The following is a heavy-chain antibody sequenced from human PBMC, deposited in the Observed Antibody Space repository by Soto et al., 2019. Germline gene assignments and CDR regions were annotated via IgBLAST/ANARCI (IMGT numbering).Heavy chain of an antibody. CDR3: ARSINPKVVPAARYAFDI. CDR2: IYYSGST. J-gene: IGHJ3*02. Sequence: PLSLTCTVSGGSISSGGYYWSWIRQHPGKGLEWIGYIYYSGSTYYDPSLKSRVTISVDTSKNQFSLKLSSVTAADTAVYYCARSINPKVVPAARYAFDIWGQGTMVTV. D-gene: IGHD2-2*01. V-gene: IGHV4-31*03. CDR1: GGSISSGGYY.